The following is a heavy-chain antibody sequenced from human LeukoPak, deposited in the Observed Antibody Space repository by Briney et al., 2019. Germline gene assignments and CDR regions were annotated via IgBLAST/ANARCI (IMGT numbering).Heavy chain of an antibody. CDR2: IYPADSDT. V-gene: IGHV5-51*01. D-gene: IGHD3-10*01. CDR1: GYTFTNYW. J-gene: IGHJ4*02. Sequence: GESLKISCKGSGYTFTNYWIGWVRQMPGKGLEWMGIIYPADSDTRYSPSFQGQVTISADKSISTAYLQWSSLKASDTAMYYCARHVSGWFGELLVDYWGQGTLVAVSS. CDR3: ARHVSGWFGELLVDY.